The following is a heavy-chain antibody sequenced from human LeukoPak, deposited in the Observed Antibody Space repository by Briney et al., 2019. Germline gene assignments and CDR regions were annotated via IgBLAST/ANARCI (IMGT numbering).Heavy chain of an antibody. CDR2: ISGSGGST. D-gene: IGHD6-13*01. CDR1: GFTCSSYA. J-gene: IGHJ3*02. Sequence: GGSLRLSCAASGFTCSSYAMSWVRQAPGKGREWVSAISGSGGSTYYADSVNGRFTISRDNSKNTLYLQMNSLRAEDTAVYYCATSLSSSWRHDAFDIWGQGTMVTVSS. CDR3: ATSLSSSWRHDAFDI. V-gene: IGHV3-23*01.